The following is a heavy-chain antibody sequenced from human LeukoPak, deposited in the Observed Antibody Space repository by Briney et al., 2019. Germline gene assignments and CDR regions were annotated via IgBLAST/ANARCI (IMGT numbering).Heavy chain of an antibody. CDR2: IYYSGST. Sequence: SETLSPTCTVSGGSISSYYWSWIRQPPGKGLEWIGYIYYSGSTNYNPSLKSRVTISVDTSKNQFSLKLSSVTAADTAVYYCARDSANYDFWSGRGMDVWGQGTTVTVSS. CDR3: ARDSANYDFWSGRGMDV. D-gene: IGHD3-3*01. V-gene: IGHV4-59*01. CDR1: GGSISSYY. J-gene: IGHJ6*02.